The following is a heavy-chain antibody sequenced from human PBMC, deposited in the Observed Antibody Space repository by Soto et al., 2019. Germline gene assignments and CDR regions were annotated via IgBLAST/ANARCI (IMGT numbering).Heavy chain of an antibody. J-gene: IGHJ4*02. D-gene: IGHD3-9*01. Sequence: SESLSLTCSVSGGSISSSSYFWGWIRQPPGKGLEWIGYIYYSGSTYYNPSLKSRVTISVDTSKNQFSLKLSSVTAEDTAVYYCAKGLTYYDILTGYYTPPYFDYWGQGTLVTVSS. CDR1: GGSISSSSYF. CDR2: IYYSGST. V-gene: IGHV4-31*03. CDR3: AKGLTYYDILTGYYTPPYFDY.